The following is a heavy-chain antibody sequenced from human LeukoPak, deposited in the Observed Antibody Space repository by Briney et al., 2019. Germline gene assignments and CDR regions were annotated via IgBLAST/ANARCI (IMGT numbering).Heavy chain of an antibody. J-gene: IGHJ1*01. D-gene: IGHD3-22*01. CDR1: GGTFSSYA. Sequence: SVKVSCKAPGGTFSSYAISWVRQAPGQGLEWMGRIIPIFGTANYAQKFQGRVTITTDESTSTAYMELSSLRSEDTAVYYCARDHYDSSGYYYAEYFQHWGQGTLVTVSS. CDR2: IIPIFGTA. CDR3: ARDHYDSSGYYYAEYFQH. V-gene: IGHV1-69*05.